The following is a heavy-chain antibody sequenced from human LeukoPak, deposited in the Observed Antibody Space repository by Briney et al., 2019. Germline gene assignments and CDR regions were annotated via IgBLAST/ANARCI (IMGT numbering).Heavy chain of an antibody. Sequence: PSQTLSLTCTVSGSSISSGDYCWSCIRQPPGKDLEWIGYIYYSGSTYYNPSLKSRVTISVDTSKNQFSLKLSSVTAADTAVYYCASRTIFGVVDYWGQGTLVTVSS. CDR3: ASRTIFGVVDY. CDR2: IYYSGST. D-gene: IGHD3-3*01. V-gene: IGHV4-30-4*01. CDR1: GSSISSGDYC. J-gene: IGHJ4*02.